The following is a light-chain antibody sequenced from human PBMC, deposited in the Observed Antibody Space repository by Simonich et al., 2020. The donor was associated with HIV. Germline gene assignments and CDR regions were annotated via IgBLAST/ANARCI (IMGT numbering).Light chain of an antibody. J-gene: IGLJ3*02. V-gene: IGLV6-57*03. Sequence: NFMLTQPHSVSESPGKTVTISCTRSSGSIASNYGQWYQQRPGSAPTTVLYEDNQRPSGVPDRFSGSIDSSSNSASLTISGLKTEDEADYYCQSYDSSIRVFGGGTKLTVL. CDR1: SGSIASNY. CDR2: EDN. CDR3: QSYDSSIRV.